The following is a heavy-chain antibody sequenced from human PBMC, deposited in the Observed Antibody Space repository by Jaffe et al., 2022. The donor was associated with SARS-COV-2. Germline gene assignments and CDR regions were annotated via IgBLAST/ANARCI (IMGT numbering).Heavy chain of an antibody. J-gene: IGHJ4*02. D-gene: IGHD3-9*01. CDR2: ISAYNGNT. Sequence: QVQLVQSGAEVKKPGASVKVSCKASGYTFTSYGISWVRQAPGQGLEWMGWISAYNGNTNYAQKLQGRVTMTTDTSTSTAYMELRSLRSDDTAVYYCARNPDVYYDILTGYPYYFDYWGQGTLVTVSS. V-gene: IGHV1-18*01. CDR3: ARNPDVYYDILTGYPYYFDY. CDR1: GYTFTSYG.